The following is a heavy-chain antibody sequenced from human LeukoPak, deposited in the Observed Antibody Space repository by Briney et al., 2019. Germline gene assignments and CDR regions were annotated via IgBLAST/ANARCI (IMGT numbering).Heavy chain of an antibody. CDR3: ARGAIFGVVIMRSAFDI. CDR2: ISGSGGST. Sequence: GGTLRLSCAASGFTFSRYGMSWVRQAPGKGLEWVSAISGSGGSTYYADSVKGRFTISRDNSKNTLYLQMNSLRAEDTAVYYCARGAIFGVVIMRSAFDIWGQGTMVTVSS. CDR1: GFTFSRYG. J-gene: IGHJ3*02. D-gene: IGHD3-3*01. V-gene: IGHV3-23*01.